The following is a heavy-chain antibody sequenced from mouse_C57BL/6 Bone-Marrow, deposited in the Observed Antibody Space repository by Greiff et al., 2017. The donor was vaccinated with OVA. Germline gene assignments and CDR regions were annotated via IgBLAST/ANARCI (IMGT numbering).Heavy chain of an antibody. D-gene: IGHD2-2*01. CDR1: GFNIKNTY. J-gene: IGHJ2*01. Sequence: VQLQQSVAELVRPGASVKLSCTASGFNIKNTYMHWVKQRPEQGLEWIGRIDPANGNTKYAPKFQGKATITADTSSNTAYLQLSSLTSEDTAIYYGARGPDGYDGAHYFDYWGQGTTLTVSS. V-gene: IGHV14-3*01. CDR2: IDPANGNT. CDR3: ARGPDGYDGAHYFDY.